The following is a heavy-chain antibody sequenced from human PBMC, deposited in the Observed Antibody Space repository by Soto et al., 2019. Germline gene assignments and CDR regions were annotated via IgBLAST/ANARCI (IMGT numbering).Heavy chain of an antibody. CDR3: ARGSNPDYFDS. D-gene: IGHD1-26*01. Sequence: QVQLQESGPGLVKPSETLSLTCTVSGGSTSSYYWSWIRQPPGKGLEWIGYISYTVGTNYNPSLKSXXTXSXATSKNQFSLKLSSVTAADTAVYYCARGSNPDYFDSWGQGTLVTVSS. V-gene: IGHV4-59*01. CDR1: GGSTSSYY. CDR2: ISYTVGT. J-gene: IGHJ4*02.